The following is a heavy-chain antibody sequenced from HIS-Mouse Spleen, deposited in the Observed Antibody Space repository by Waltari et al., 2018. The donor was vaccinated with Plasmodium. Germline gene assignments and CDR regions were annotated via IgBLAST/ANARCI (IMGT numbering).Heavy chain of an antibody. J-gene: IGHJ4*02. D-gene: IGHD7-27*01. CDR2: INHSGST. CDR1: GGSFSGYY. V-gene: IGHV4-34*01. Sequence: QVQLQQWRAGLLKPSETLSLTCAVYGGSFSGYYWSWIRQPPGKGLEWIGEINHSGSTNYNPSLKSRVTISVDTSKNQFSLKLSSVTAADTAVYYCARVIPLGIPHFDYWGQGTLVTVSS. CDR3: ARVIPLGIPHFDY.